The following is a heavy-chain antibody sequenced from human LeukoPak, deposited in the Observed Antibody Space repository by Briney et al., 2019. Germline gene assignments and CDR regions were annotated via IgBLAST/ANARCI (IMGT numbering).Heavy chain of an antibody. CDR1: GFTFSIYA. V-gene: IGHV3-64*04. CDR3: AKDLDAYGDPTYYYGMDV. CDR2: INSNGDGT. J-gene: IGHJ6*02. Sequence: GGSLRLSCSASGFTFSIYAMHWVRQAPGKGLEYVSAINSNGDGTYYADSVKGRFTISRDNSKNTLYFQMNSLRAEDMAVYYCAKDLDAYGDPTYYYGMDVWGQGTTVTVSS. D-gene: IGHD4-17*01.